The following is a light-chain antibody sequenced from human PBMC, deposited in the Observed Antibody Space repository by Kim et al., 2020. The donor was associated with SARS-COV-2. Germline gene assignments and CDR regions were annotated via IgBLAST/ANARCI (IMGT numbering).Light chain of an antibody. CDR1: HSGTSSS. V-gene: IGKV3-20*01. CDR2: GVS. J-gene: IGKJ5*01. Sequence: EIVLTQSPGTLSLSPGERATLSCRASHSGTSSSLAWYQQKLGQPPRLLIYGVSTRATGIPDRFSGSGSGTDFTLTISRLESEDLAVYYCQQYGTSLRTFGQGTRVEIK. CDR3: QQYGTSLRT.